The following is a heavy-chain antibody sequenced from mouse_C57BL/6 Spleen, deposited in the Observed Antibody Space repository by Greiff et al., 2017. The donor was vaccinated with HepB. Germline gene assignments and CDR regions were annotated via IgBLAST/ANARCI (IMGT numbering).Heavy chain of an antibody. D-gene: IGHD2-5*01. J-gene: IGHJ3*01. CDR1: GYTFTSYW. CDR3: ASSDSNYLLFAY. Sequence: QVQLQQPGAELVKPGASVKMSCKASGYTFTSYWITWVKQRPGQGLEWIGDIYPGSGSTNYNEKFKSKATLTVDTSSSTAYMQLSSLTSEDSAVYYCASSDSNYLLFAYWGQGTLVTVSA. V-gene: IGHV1-55*01. CDR2: IYPGSGST.